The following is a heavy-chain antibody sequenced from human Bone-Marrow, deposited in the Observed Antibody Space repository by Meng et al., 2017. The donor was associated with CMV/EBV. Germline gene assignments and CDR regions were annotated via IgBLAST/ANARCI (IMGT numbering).Heavy chain of an antibody. V-gene: IGHV3-72*01. CDR2: PRGKTNSYTT. CDR3: ARVASDGSYSFDY. CDR1: GFRVSDHY. Sequence: SGFRVSDHYIDWVRQAPGKGLEWVGRPRGKTNSYTTEYAASVKGRFTISRDDSRNSLFLQLNSLKTEDTGIYYCARVASDGSYSFDYWGQGTLVTVSS. D-gene: IGHD1-26*01. J-gene: IGHJ4*02.